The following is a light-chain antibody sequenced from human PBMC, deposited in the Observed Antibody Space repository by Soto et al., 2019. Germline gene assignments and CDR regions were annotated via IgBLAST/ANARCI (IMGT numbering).Light chain of an antibody. V-gene: IGKV1-5*03. CDR2: KAS. J-gene: IGKJ4*01. Sequence: DIPMTQSPSTLSASVGDRVTITCRASQSISSWLAWYQQKPGKAPKLLIYKASSLESGVPSRFRGSGSGTEFTLTISSLQPDDFATYFCQQYNSYWLTFGGGTKVEIK. CDR3: QQYNSYWLT. CDR1: QSISSW.